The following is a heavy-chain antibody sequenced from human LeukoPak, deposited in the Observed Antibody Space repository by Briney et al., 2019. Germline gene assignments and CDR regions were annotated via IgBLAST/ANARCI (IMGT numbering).Heavy chain of an antibody. J-gene: IGHJ4*02. D-gene: IGHD1-26*01. CDR3: ATPRGSGSYLAFDY. V-gene: IGHV3-74*01. CDR1: GFTFSSYW. Sequence: GGSLRLSCAASGFTFSSYWMHWVRQTPGKGLMWVARIKSDGSTIYADSVQGRFTISRDNAKNTLYLQMNSLGAEDTAVYYCATPRGSGSYLAFDYWGQGTLVTVSS. CDR2: IKSDGST.